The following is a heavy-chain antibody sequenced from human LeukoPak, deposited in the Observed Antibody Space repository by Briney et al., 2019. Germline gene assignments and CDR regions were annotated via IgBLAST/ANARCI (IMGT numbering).Heavy chain of an antibody. Sequence: RPGGSLRLSCAPSAFTFDDYGMSWVRHAPGKGLGWVFGINWKGGSTAYADSVKGRFTISRDNAKNSLYLQLNSLRAEDTAVYYCARDSSRLTMVRGGIIAPGKYMDVWGKGTTVTVSS. CDR3: ARDSSRLTMVRGGIIAPGKYMDV. D-gene: IGHD3-10*01. CDR2: INWKGGST. J-gene: IGHJ6*03. CDR1: AFTFDDYG. V-gene: IGHV3-20*04.